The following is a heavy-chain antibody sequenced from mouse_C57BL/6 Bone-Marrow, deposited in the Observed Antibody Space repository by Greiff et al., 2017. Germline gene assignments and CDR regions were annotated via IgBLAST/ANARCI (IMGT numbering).Heavy chain of an antibody. D-gene: IGHD1-1*01. J-gene: IGHJ1*03. CDR2: IYPGDGDT. CDR1: GYAFSSSW. CDR3: ARSETLATAFDV. V-gene: IGHV1-82*01. Sequence: VQLQQSGPELVKPGASVKISCKASGYAFSSSWMNWVKQRPGKGLEWIGRIYPGDGDTNYNGKFKGKATLTADKSSSTAYMQLSSLTSEDSAVYFCARSETLATAFDVWGTGTTVTVSS.